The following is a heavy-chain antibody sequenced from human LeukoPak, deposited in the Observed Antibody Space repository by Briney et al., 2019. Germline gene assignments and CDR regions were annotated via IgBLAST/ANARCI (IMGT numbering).Heavy chain of an antibody. V-gene: IGHV3-23*01. CDR3: AKAPVTTCSGAYCYPFDY. CDR1: GFTFSSFG. D-gene: IGHD2-15*01. Sequence: GRSLRLSCAASGFTFSSFGMHWVRQGPGKGLEWVSAISASGNTYHADSVKGRFTISRDSSKNTLYLQMNSLRAGDAAVYYCAKAPVTTCSGAYCYPFDYWSQGTLVTVSS. CDR2: ISASGNT. J-gene: IGHJ4*02.